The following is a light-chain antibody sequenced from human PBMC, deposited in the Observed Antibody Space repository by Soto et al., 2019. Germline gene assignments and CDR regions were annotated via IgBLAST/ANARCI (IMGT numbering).Light chain of an antibody. CDR3: QQYNNWPFIT. CDR1: QSVSSN. V-gene: IGKV3-15*01. Sequence: EIVLMQSPGTLSLSPGERATLSCRASQSVSSNYLAWYQQKTGQSPRLLIYGASSRATGIPVRFSGSGSGTEFTLTISSLQSEDFAVYYCQQYNNWPFITFGQGTRLEIK. CDR2: GAS. J-gene: IGKJ5*01.